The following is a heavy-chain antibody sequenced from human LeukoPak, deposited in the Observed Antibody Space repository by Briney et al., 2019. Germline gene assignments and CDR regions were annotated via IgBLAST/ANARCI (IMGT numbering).Heavy chain of an antibody. J-gene: IGHJ3*02. D-gene: IGHD5/OR15-5a*01. CDR3: ASVYENSFDI. CDR2: VYYSGST. CDR1: GGSISSSSYF. V-gene: IGHV4-39*07. Sequence: PSETLSLTCTVSGGSISSSSYFWACIRQPPGKGLEWIASVYYSGSTFYSPPLKSRVTMSTDSSKDQFSLTLTSVTAADTAVYFCASVYENSFDIWGQGTMVTVSS.